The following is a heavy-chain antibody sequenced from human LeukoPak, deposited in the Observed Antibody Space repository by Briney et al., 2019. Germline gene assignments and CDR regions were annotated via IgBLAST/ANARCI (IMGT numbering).Heavy chain of an antibody. V-gene: IGHV3-33*08. CDR2: IWNDGSNK. Sequence: GGSLRLSCAASGFTFSSYAMHRVRQAPGEGLEWVAVIWNDGSNKYYADSVKGRFTISRDNSKNTLYLQMNSLRAEDTAAYYCARASGPFDYWGQGTLVTVSS. CDR1: GFTFSSYA. J-gene: IGHJ4*02. CDR3: ARASGPFDY.